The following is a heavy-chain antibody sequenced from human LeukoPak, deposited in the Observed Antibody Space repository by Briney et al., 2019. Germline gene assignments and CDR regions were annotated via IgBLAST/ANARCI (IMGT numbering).Heavy chain of an antibody. D-gene: IGHD3-10*01. V-gene: IGHV1-8*01. CDR2: MNPNSGNT. J-gene: IGHJ6*03. CDR3: VTGRLWFGGDQRFHYYYYYMDV. Sequence: GASVKVSCKASGYTFTSYDINWVRQATGQGLEWMGWMNPNSGNTGYAQKFQGRVTMTRNTSISTAYMELSSLRSEDTAVYYCVTGRLWFGGDQRFHYYYYYMDVWGKGTTVTVSS. CDR1: GYTFTSYD.